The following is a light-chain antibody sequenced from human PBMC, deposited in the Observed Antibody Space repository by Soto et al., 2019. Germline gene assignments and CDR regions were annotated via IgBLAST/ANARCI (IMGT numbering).Light chain of an antibody. CDR1: QSVLYSSNNKNY. V-gene: IGKV4-1*01. CDR2: WAS. CDR3: QQYYSTPRT. J-gene: IGKJ1*01. Sequence: DIVMTQSPDSLAVSLGERATINFKSSQSVLYSSNNKNYLAWYQQKPGQPPNLLIYWASTRESGVPDRFSGSGSGTDFTLTISSLQAEDVAVYYCQQYYSTPRTFGQGTKVDIK.